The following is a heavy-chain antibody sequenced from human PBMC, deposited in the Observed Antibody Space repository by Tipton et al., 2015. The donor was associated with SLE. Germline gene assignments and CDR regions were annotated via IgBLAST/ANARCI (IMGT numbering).Heavy chain of an antibody. CDR1: GASISSNY. D-gene: IGHD5-24*01. J-gene: IGHJ4*02. Sequence: TLSLTCSVSGASISSNYWSWIRQSPGKGLEWIGYMYYSGSITYNPSLKSRVTISVDTSKNQFFLKLDSVTAADTAVYYCARERWVRVPYFDYWGQGTLVTVSS. CDR3: ARERWVRVPYFDY. CDR2: MYYSGSI. V-gene: IGHV4-59*01.